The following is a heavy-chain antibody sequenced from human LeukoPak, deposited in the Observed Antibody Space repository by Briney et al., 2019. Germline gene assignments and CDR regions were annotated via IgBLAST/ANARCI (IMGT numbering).Heavy chain of an antibody. J-gene: IGHJ4*02. CDR2: INPSDGTR. D-gene: IGHD3-22*01. CDR3: ARDNYYDSSGYYPDFDY. Sequence: ASVKVSCKASGNIFTSSYTHWVRQAPGQGLEWMGVINPSDGTRNYAQKFQGRVTMTRDMSTSTVYMDLSSLRSDDTAVYYCARDNYYDSSGYYPDFDYWGQGTLVTVSS. V-gene: IGHV1-46*01. CDR1: GNIFTSSY.